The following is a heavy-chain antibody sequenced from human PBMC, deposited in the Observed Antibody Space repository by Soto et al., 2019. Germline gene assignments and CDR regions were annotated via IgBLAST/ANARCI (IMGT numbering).Heavy chain of an antibody. CDR2: IYPDDSDA. CDR3: ASLIGYNYAEGGLDY. D-gene: IGHD5-18*01. Sequence: VQLVQSGAEVKKPGESRKISCKGFGYSFSNSWIAWVRQMPGKGLEWVGIIYPDDSDARYSPSFQGQVTISADKSISTAYLQWNSLKASDTAIYYCASLIGYNYAEGGLDYWGQGTLVTVSS. J-gene: IGHJ4*02. V-gene: IGHV5-51*01. CDR1: GYSFSNSW.